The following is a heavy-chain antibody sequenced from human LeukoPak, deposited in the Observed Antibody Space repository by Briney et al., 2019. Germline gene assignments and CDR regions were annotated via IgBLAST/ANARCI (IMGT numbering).Heavy chain of an antibody. CDR2: ISTYNGNT. J-gene: IGHJ4*02. Sequence: ASVKVSCKASGYTFTSYGFSWVRQAPGQGLEWMGWISTYNGNTAYAQNLQGRVTMTTDTSTTTAYMELRSLRSDDTAVYYCARGGFAYYYDSSGYYYFDYWGQGTLVTVSS. V-gene: IGHV1-18*01. D-gene: IGHD3-22*01. CDR3: ARGGFAYYYDSSGYYYFDY. CDR1: GYTFTSYG.